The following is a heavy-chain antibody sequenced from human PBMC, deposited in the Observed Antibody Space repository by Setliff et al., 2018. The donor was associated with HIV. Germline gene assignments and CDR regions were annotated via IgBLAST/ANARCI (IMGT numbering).Heavy chain of an antibody. CDR3: ATRPPGVHGFSI. D-gene: IGHD3-10*01. Sequence: GASVKVSCKASGGSFNILGFTWVRQAPGQGLEWVGGIIPVVDAPIYAQRFQGRVVITADKSTGTAYMQLSSLKFEDTAVYYCATRPPGVHGFSIWGQGTMGTV. V-gene: IGHV1-69*06. CDR1: GGSFNILG. CDR2: IIPVVDAP. J-gene: IGHJ3*02.